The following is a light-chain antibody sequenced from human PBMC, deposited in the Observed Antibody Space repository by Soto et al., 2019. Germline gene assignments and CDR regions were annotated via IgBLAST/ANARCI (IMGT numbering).Light chain of an antibody. J-gene: IGLJ1*01. Sequence: QSVLTQPASVSGSPGQSITISCTGTSSDVGGYNSVSWYQQHPGKAPKLMIYEVSNRPSGVSNRFSGSKSGNTASLTISGLLAEDEADYYCSSYTTSSTLLYVFGTGTKLTVL. CDR2: EVS. CDR1: SSDVGGYNS. V-gene: IGLV2-14*01. CDR3: SSYTTSSTLLYV.